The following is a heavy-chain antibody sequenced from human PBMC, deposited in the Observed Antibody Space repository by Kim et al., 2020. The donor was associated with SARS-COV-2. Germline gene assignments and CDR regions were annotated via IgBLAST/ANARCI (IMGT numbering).Heavy chain of an antibody. D-gene: IGHD5-12*01. J-gene: IGHJ6*02. V-gene: IGHV3-33*06. CDR2: IWYDGSNK. CDR3: AKDRLEGWLQPRGENYYYYGMDV. CDR1: GFTFSSYG. Sequence: GGSLRLSCAASGFTFSSYGMHWVRQAPGKGLEWVAVIWYDGSNKYYADSVKGRFTISRDNSKNTLYLQMNSLRAEDTAVYYCAKDRLEGWLQPRGENYYYYGMDVWGQGNTVTVSS.